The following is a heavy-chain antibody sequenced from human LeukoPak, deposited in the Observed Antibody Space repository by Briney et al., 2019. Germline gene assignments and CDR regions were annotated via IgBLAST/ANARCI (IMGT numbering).Heavy chain of an antibody. CDR3: ARARAEEFVLVPAASRREAWFDP. CDR1: GWSFSGYY. V-gene: IGHV4-34*01. CDR2: ISHSGSS. Sequence: ASETLSLTCAVYGWSFSGYYWGWVRQPPGKGLEWVGGISHSGSSYYTPSLKGRVTISVDTSKNQFYLTLSSVTAAHTAVYYCARARAEEFVLVPAASRREAWFDPWGQGTLVTVSS. D-gene: IGHD2-2*01. J-gene: IGHJ5*02.